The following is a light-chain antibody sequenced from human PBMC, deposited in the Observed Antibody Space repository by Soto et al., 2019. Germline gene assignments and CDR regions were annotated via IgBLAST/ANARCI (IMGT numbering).Light chain of an antibody. V-gene: IGLV2-14*01. CDR3: TSYTSSSTLDV. CDR2: EVS. CDR1: SSDVGGYNY. J-gene: IGLJ1*01. Sequence: QSALTQPASVSGSPGQSITISCTGTSSDVGGYNYVSWYQQHPGKAPKLMIYEVSNRPLGVSNRFSGSKSGNTASLTISGLQAADEADYYCTSYTSSSTLDVFGTGTKVT.